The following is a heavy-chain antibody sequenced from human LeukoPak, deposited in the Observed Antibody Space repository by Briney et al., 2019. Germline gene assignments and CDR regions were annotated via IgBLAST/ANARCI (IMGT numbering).Heavy chain of an antibody. V-gene: IGHV5-51*01. D-gene: IGHD4-17*01. CDR1: GYSFTSYW. CDR3: ARQNGDYLYAFHI. Sequence: ESLKISCKGSGYSFTSYWIGWVRQMPGKGVEWMGIIYPGDSDTRYSPSFQGQVTISADKSITTAYLQWSSLQASDTAMYSCARQNGDYLYAFHIWRQGTMVTVSS. J-gene: IGHJ3*02. CDR2: IYPGDSDT.